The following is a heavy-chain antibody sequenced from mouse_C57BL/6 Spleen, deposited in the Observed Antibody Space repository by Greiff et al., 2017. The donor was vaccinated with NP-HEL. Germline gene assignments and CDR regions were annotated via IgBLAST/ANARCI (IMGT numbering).Heavy chain of an antibody. Sequence: VQLQQSGPELVKPGASVKLSCKASGYTFTSYDINWVKQRPGQGLEWIGWIYPRDGSPKYTEKFKGKATLTVDTSSSTAYMELHSLTSEDSAVYCCARSGTRRYFDVWGTGTTVTVSS. V-gene: IGHV1-85*01. CDR2: IYPRDGSP. D-gene: IGHD2-14*01. CDR1: GYTFTSYD. CDR3: ARSGTRRYFDV. J-gene: IGHJ1*03.